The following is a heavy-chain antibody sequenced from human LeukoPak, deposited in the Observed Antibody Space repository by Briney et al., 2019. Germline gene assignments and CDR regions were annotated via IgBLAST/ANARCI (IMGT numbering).Heavy chain of an antibody. Sequence: GESLKISCKASGYSFSTYYIAWVRQMPGKGLEWIGIIYPGDSDTRYSPSFQGQVTISADKSISTAYLQWSSLKASDTAMYYCARLRYGSGNYYKYYFDYWGQGTLVTVSS. CDR3: ARLRYGSGNYYKYYFDY. D-gene: IGHD3-10*01. CDR2: IYPGDSDT. V-gene: IGHV5-51*01. J-gene: IGHJ4*02. CDR1: GYSFSTYY.